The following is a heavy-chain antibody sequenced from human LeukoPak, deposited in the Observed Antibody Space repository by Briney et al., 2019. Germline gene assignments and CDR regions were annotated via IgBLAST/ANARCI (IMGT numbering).Heavy chain of an antibody. J-gene: IGHJ4*02. V-gene: IGHV4-34*01. Sequence: SETLSLTCAVYGGSFSGYYWGWLRQPPGKGLEWIGEINHSGSTNYNPSLKSRVTISVDTSKNQFSQKRSPMSAADTAVYYCARGGRGPYDYWGQGTLVTVSS. CDR3: ARGGRGPYDY. CDR2: INHSGST. CDR1: GGSFSGYY.